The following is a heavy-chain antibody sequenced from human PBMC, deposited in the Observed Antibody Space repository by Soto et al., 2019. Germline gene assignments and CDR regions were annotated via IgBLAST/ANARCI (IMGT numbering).Heavy chain of an antibody. J-gene: IGHJ4*02. CDR2: IDPSDPYT. V-gene: IGHV5-10-1*01. D-gene: IGHD2-15*01. Sequence: PGESLKISCKGSGYSFANYWITWVRQMPGKGLEWMGRIDPSDPYTTYSPSFHGHVTFSVDKSISTAYLHWSSREASDTAMYYCAGRESAYCSGGTCSVLAYWGQGTQVTVSS. CDR1: GYSFANYW. CDR3: AGRESAYCSGGTCSVLAY.